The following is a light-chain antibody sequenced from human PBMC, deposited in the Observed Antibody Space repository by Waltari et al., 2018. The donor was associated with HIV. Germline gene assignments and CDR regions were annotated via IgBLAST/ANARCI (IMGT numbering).Light chain of an antibody. V-gene: IGLV2-8*01. CDR1: SSDVGGYNY. CDR3: SSHAGSKVV. J-gene: IGLJ2*01. Sequence: QSALTQPPSASGSPGQSVTLSCTGTSSDVGGYNYVSWHQQHPGKAPKLMIYDVLKRPSGVPDRFSGSKSGNTASLTVSVLQPEDEADYYCSSHAGSKVVFGGGTRLTVL. CDR2: DVL.